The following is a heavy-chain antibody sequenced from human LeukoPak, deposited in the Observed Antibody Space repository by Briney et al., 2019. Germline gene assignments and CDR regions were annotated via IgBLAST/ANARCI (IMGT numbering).Heavy chain of an antibody. D-gene: IGHD1-26*01. J-gene: IGHJ4*02. CDR1: GFIFNNYW. CDR2: INIDGSST. V-gene: IGHV3-74*01. Sequence: GGSLRLSCAGSGFIFNNYWMHWVRQAPGKGLAWVSRINIDGSSTSYADSVKGRFIISRDNAKNTLYLQMNSLRGEDTAVYYCARALGSPLDYWGQGTLVTVSS. CDR3: ARALGSPLDY.